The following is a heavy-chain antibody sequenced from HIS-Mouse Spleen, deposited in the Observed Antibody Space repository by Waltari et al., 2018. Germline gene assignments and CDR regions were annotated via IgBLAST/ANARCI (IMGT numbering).Heavy chain of an antibody. CDR3: ARDPRWNDGIDY. CDR2: IYYSGST. D-gene: IGHD1-1*01. CDR1: GGSLSSSRYY. V-gene: IGHV4-39*07. J-gene: IGHJ4*02. Sequence: QLQLQESGPGLVKPSETLSRTCTVSGGSLSSSRYYWGWIRQPPGKGLEWIGSIYYSGSTYYNPSLKSRVTISVDTSKTQFSLKLSSVTAADTAVYYCARDPRWNDGIDYWGQGTLVTVSS.